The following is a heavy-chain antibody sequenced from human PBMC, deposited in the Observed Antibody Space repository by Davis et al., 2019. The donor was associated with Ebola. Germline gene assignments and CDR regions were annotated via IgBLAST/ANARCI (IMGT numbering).Heavy chain of an antibody. D-gene: IGHD1-14*01. CDR3: AKEPYTTEPGHNWFDP. CDR2: ISSSSSSI. Sequence: GESLKISCAASGFTFSSYSMNWVRQAPGKGLEWVSYISSSSSSIYYADSVKGRFTISRDNAKNSLCLQMNSLRAEDTAVYYCAKEPYTTEPGHNWFDPWGQGTLVTVSS. J-gene: IGHJ5*02. CDR1: GFTFSSYS. V-gene: IGHV3-48*01.